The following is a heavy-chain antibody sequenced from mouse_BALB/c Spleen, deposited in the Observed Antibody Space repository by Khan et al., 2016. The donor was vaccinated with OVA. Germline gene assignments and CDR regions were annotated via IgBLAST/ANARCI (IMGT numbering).Heavy chain of an antibody. V-gene: IGHV3-2*02. J-gene: IGHJ2*01. CDR2: ISYSGST. CDR3: AREVANWAGYFDY. Sequence: EVKLEESGPGLVKPSQSLSLTCTVTGYSITSDYAWNWIRQFPGNKLEWMGYISYSGSTSYNPSLKSRISITRDTSKNQFFLQLNSVTTEDTATYYCAREVANWAGYFDYWGQGTTLTVSS. D-gene: IGHD4-1*01. CDR1: GYSITSDYA.